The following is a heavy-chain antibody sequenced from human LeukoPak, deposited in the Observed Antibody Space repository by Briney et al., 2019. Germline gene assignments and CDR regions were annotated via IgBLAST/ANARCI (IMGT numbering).Heavy chain of an antibody. J-gene: IGHJ2*01. V-gene: IGHV3-53*01. CDR3: ATDASFNYWYFGL. CDR2: IYSGGST. CDR1: AFCLSSKY. Sequence: GGSLRLSCAASAFCLSSKYMTWVSQAPGKGLQWVSVIYSGGSTYYADSVKARFTISRDNSKNTLSLQMNSLKAEGPAVYYCATDASFNYWYFGLWARGTLVTVSS.